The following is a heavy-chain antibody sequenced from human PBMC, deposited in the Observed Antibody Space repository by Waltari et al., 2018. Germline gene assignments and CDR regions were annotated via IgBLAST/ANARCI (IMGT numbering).Heavy chain of an antibody. Sequence: QVQLVQSGAEVKKPGSSVKASCKASGGTFSSYAISWVRRAPGQGLEWMGRINPIFGTANYAQKFQGRVTITADESTSTAYMELSSLRSEDTAVYYCARLDFWKRSYYFDYWGQGTLVTVSS. CDR2: INPIFGTA. V-gene: IGHV1-69*15. D-gene: IGHD3-3*01. CDR3: ARLDFWKRSYYFDY. CDR1: GGTFSSYA. J-gene: IGHJ4*02.